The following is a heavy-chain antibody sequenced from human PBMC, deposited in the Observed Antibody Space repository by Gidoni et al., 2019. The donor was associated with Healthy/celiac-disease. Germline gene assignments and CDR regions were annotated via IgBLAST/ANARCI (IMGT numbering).Heavy chain of an antibody. J-gene: IGHJ6*03. V-gene: IGHV4-59*01. CDR1: GGHISSYY. CDR2: IYYSGST. Sequence: QVQLQESVPALVTPSDTLSPPCTVSGGHISSYYCSWIRQPPGKGLEWIGYIYYSGSTNYNPSLKSRVTISVDTSKNQFSLKLSSVTAADTAVYYCARDLLGGSYYHLDVWGQGTTVTVSS. CDR3: ARDLLGGSYYHLDV. D-gene: IGHD1-26*01.